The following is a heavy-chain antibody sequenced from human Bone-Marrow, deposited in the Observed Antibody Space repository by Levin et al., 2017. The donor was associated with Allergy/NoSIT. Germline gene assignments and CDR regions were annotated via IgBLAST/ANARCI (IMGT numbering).Heavy chain of an antibody. CDR1: GFTFSTYG. CDR2: ISLDGSDK. J-gene: IGHJ4*02. V-gene: IGHV3-30*04. D-gene: IGHD3/OR15-3a*01. Sequence: GESLKISCAVSGFTFSTYGMHWVRQAPGRGLEWVAIISLDGSDKYYADSVKGRFTISRDNSKNILHLQMNSLRPDDTAIYYCAREQGGYYSWTGPDDNWGQGTLVTVAS. CDR3: AREQGGYYSWTGPDDN.